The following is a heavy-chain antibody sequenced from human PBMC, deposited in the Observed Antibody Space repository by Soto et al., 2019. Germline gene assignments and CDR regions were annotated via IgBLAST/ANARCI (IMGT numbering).Heavy chain of an antibody. CDR2: INHSGST. J-gene: IGHJ4*02. D-gene: IGHD4-17*01. CDR3: ARRTHPVTVTHSFGY. V-gene: IGHV4-34*01. CDR1: GGSFSGYY. Sequence: QVQLQQWGAGLLKPSETLSLTCAVYGGSFSGYYWSWIRQPPGTGLEWIGEINHSGSTNYNPSLKSRVTIAVNTSKNQFSLKLSSVTAAETAVFYCARRTHPVTVTHSFGYWGQGSLVTVAS.